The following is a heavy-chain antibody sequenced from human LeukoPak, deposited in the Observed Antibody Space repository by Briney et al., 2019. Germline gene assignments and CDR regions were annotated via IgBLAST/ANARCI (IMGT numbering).Heavy chain of an antibody. CDR3: ARDRRNDYYYYMDV. D-gene: IGHD1-1*01. J-gene: IGHJ6*03. Sequence: GGSLRLSCAASGFIFNSHSMNWVRQAPGKGLEWVSSISSTSSYIYYADSVKSRFTISRDNAKNSLYLQMNSLRAEDTAVYYCARDRRNDYYYYMDVWGKGTTVTISS. V-gene: IGHV3-21*01. CDR1: GFIFNSHS. CDR2: ISSTSSYI.